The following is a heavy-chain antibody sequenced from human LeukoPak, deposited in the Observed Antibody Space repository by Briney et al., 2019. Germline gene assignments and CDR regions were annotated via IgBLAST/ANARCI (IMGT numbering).Heavy chain of an antibody. V-gene: IGHV1-18*01. CDR1: GYTFSNSG. CDR2: ISAYNGDT. D-gene: IGHD3-22*01. Sequence: ATVKVSCKASGYTFSNSGISWVRQAPGQGLEWMGCISAYNGDTNYTQRLQGRVTMTTDTSTSTAYMELRSLRSDDTAVYYCARDRGSSGYPLLGYYYYGMDVWGQGTTVTVSS. J-gene: IGHJ6*02. CDR3: ARDRGSSGYPLLGYYYYGMDV.